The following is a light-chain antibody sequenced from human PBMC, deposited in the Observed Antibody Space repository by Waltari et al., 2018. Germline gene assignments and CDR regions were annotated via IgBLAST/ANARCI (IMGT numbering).Light chain of an antibody. CDR1: NIGSKS. Sequence: SYVVNQSPSVSVAPGEPARITCGGDNIGSKSGHWYQQRPGQAPVLVICYGSARPSGIPYRFPGPNSGKTATRTISGVEAEEGADYYCVVWHSTSDHHGVFGGGTKLTVL. CDR3: VVWHSTSDHHGV. CDR2: YGS. J-gene: IGLJ2*01. V-gene: IGLV3-21*04.